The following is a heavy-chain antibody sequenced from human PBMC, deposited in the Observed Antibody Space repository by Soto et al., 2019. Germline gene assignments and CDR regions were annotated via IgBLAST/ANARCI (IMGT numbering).Heavy chain of an antibody. CDR1: GYTFTSYG. CDR2: IIPIFGTA. V-gene: IGHV1-69*13. Sequence: QVQLVQSGAEVKKPGASVKVSCKASGYTFTSYGISWVRQAPGQGLEWMGGIIPIFGTANYAQKFQGRVTITADESTSTAYMELSSLRSEDTAVYYCARGGAYSSSDYYYYGMDVWGQGTTVTVSS. D-gene: IGHD6-6*01. J-gene: IGHJ6*02. CDR3: ARGGAYSSSDYYYYGMDV.